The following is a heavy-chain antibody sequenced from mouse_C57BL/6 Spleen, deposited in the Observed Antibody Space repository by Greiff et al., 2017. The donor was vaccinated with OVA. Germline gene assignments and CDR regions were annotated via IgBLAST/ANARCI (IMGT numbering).Heavy chain of an antibody. D-gene: IGHD1-1*01. V-gene: IGHV3-6*01. Sequence: EVQLQQSGPGLVKPSQSLSLTCSVTGYSITSGYYWNWIRQFPGNKLEWMGYISYDGSNNYNPSLKNRISITRDTSKNQFFLKLNSVTTEDTATYYCAELRGYFDVWGTGTTVTVSS. CDR2: ISYDGSN. CDR1: GYSITSGYY. CDR3: AELRGYFDV. J-gene: IGHJ1*03.